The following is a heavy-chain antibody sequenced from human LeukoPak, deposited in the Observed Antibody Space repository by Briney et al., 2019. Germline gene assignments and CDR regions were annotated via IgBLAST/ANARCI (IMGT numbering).Heavy chain of an antibody. CDR3: ARDRFSGSYYNDY. J-gene: IGHJ4*02. V-gene: IGHV3-30-3*01. CDR2: ISKDGSDK. Sequence: GRSLRLSCAASGFTFSDYAMHWVRQAPGKGLEWVAVISKDGSDKYYPGSVRGRFTISRDNSKNTIYLQMDSLRAEDTAVYYCARDRFSGSYYNDYWGQGTLVTVSS. D-gene: IGHD1-26*01. CDR1: GFTFSDYA.